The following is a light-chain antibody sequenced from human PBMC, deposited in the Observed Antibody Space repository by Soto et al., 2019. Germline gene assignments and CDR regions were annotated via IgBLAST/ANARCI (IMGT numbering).Light chain of an antibody. CDR2: SND. CDR3: ATWADSLNGVV. V-gene: IGLV1-44*01. J-gene: IGLJ2*01. Sequence: QSVLTQPPSASGTPGQSVSISWSGGSSNIGTNTVNWYQHLPGTAPKLLIFSNDERPSGVPDRFSGSKSGTSASLAISGLQYDDEADYYCATWADSLNGVVFGGGNKVTVL. CDR1: SSNIGTNT.